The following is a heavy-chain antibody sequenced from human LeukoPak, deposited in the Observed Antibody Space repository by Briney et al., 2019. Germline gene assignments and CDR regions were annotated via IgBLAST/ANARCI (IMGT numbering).Heavy chain of an antibody. V-gene: IGHV4-4*02. J-gene: IGHJ4*02. Sequence: PSETLSLICAVSGGSISSSNWWSWVRQPPGKGLEWIGEIYHSGSTNYNPSLKSRVTISVDKSKNQFSLKLSSVTAADTAVYYCARSDDILTGYYSFDYWGQGTMVTVSS. CDR3: ARSDDILTGYYSFDY. CDR1: GGSISSSNW. D-gene: IGHD3-9*01. CDR2: IYHSGST.